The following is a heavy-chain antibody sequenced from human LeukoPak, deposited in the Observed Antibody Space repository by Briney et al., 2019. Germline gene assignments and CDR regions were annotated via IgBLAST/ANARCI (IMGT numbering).Heavy chain of an antibody. CDR1: GFTFSNYW. CDR3: ARDSDARNWNGLFDN. V-gene: IGHV3-7*01. Sequence: PGGSLRLSCTASGFTFSNYWMSWVRQAPGKGLERVASVKQDGSETYYVDSVKGRFTISRDNAKNSLYLLMNSLRAEDTAVYYCARDSDARNWNGLFDNWGQGTLVTVSS. J-gene: IGHJ4*02. D-gene: IGHD1-1*01. CDR2: VKQDGSET.